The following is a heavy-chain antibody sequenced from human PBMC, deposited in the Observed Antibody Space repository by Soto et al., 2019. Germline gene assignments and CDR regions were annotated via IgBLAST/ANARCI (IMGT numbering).Heavy chain of an antibody. V-gene: IGHV3-15*01. J-gene: IGHJ4*02. CDR1: XXSFSNAX. Sequence: EVQLVESGGDFVKPGGSLRVSXAXSXXSFSNAXXSWVRQAPGKGLEWVGRIKSRADGGTTDYTAPVKGRFTISRDDSKNTVFLQMNSLKTEDTAVYYCTAHLGEFFPLDYWGQGTLVTVSS. D-gene: IGHD3-16*01. CDR3: TAHLGEFFPLDY. CDR2: IKSRADGGTT.